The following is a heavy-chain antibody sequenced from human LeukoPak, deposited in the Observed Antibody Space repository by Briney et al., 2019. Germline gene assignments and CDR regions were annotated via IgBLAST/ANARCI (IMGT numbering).Heavy chain of an antibody. CDR1: SGSISSGDY. J-gene: IGHJ4*02. V-gene: IGHV4-61*08. CDR2: IHYSGST. Sequence: SETLSLTCTVSSGSISSGDYWSWIRQPPGKGLEWIGYIHYSGSTNYNPSLKSRVTMSVDTSKNQFSLKLSSVTAADTAVYYCATDPDFDYWGQGTLVTVSS. CDR3: ATDPDFDY.